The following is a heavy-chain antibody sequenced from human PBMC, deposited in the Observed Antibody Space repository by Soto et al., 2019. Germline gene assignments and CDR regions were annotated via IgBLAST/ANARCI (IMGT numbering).Heavy chain of an antibody. CDR3: DSDRRGLYAGSSGSHPAAWFDT. D-gene: IGHD3-3*01. CDR2: IYYSGST. CDR1: GGSISSGDYY. Sequence: SETLSLTCTVSGGSISSGDYYWSWIRQPPGKGLEWIGYIYYSGSTYYNPSLKSRVTISVDTSKNQFSLKLSSVTAADKAVYYCDSDRRGLYAGSSGSHPAAWFDTWGQETLLTIFS. V-gene: IGHV4-30-4*01. J-gene: IGHJ5*02.